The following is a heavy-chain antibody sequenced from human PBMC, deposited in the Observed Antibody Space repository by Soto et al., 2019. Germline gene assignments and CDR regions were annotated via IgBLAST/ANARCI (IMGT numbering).Heavy chain of an antibody. CDR3: AGSIVVVTAADY. CDR1: GYTFTSYA. Sequence: QVQLVQSGAEVKKPGASVKVSCKASGYTFTSYAMHWVRQAPGQRLEWMGWINVGNGNTKYSQKFKGRVTITRDTSASTAYMELSSLRSEDTAVYYCAGSIVVVTAADYWGQGTLVTVSS. V-gene: IGHV1-3*01. CDR2: INVGNGNT. J-gene: IGHJ4*02. D-gene: IGHD2-21*02.